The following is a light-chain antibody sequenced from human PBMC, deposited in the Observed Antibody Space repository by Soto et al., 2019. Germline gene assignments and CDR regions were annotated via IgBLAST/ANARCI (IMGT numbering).Light chain of an antibody. CDR2: AAS. CDR3: QQANSSPFT. CDR1: QGISSW. J-gene: IGKJ4*01. V-gene: IGKV1-12*01. Sequence: DIQMTQSPSSVSASVGDRVTITGRASQGISSWLAWYQQKPGKAPKLLIYAASSLHSWDPSRFSGSGSGTDFTLNICILQTEGGAADYCQQANSSPFTLGGGTKVVIK.